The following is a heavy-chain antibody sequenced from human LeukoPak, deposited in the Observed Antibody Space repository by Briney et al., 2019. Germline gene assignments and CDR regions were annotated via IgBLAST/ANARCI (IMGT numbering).Heavy chain of an antibody. D-gene: IGHD2-2*01. Sequence: SQTLSLTCTVSGGSISSGSYYWSWIRQPAGKGLEWIGRIHTSGSTNYNPSLKSRVTISVDTSKNQFSPKLSSVTAADTAVYYCARAPRYCSSTSCYWLDPWGQGTLVTVSS. J-gene: IGHJ5*02. CDR2: IHTSGST. V-gene: IGHV4-61*02. CDR3: ARAPRYCSSTSCYWLDP. CDR1: GGSISSGSYY.